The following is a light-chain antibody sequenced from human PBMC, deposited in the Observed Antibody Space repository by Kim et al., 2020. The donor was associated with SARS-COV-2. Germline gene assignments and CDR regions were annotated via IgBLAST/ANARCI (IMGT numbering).Light chain of an antibody. J-gene: IGKJ1*01. CDR1: QSVSSN. CDR2: GAS. Sequence: VSPGERATISCRASQSVSSNLAWYQQKPGQAPRLLMYGASTRATGIPGRFSGSGSGTEFTVTITSLQSEDLAIYYCQQYNRWPWTFGQGTKVDIK. V-gene: IGKV3-15*01. CDR3: QQYNRWPWT.